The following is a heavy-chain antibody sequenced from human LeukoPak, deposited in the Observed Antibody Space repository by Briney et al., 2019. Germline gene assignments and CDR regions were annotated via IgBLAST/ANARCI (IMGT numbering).Heavy chain of an antibody. CDR2: IKQDGSER. D-gene: IGHD1/OR15-1a*01. V-gene: IGHV3-7*01. Sequence: GGSLRLSCAASGFSFSDYWMSWVRQAPGKGLEWVTNIKQDGSERNYVDSVKGRFTISRDNAKNSLSLQMISLRAEDTAVYYCARNKRADIWGQGTMVTVSS. J-gene: IGHJ3*02. CDR1: GFSFSDYW. CDR3: ARNKRADI.